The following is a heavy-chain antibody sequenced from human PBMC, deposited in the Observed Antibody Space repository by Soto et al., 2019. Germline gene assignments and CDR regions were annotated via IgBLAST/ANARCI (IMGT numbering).Heavy chain of an antibody. CDR3: AAGRGAAAANCFDA. V-gene: IGHV1-18*01. CDR1: DYTFTSYG. Sequence: ASVKVSCKASDYTFTSYGISWVRQAPGQGLEWMGWISAYNGNTNYAQKLQGRVSMTRDTSTSTVYMELSSLRSEDTAAYYCAAGRGAAAANCFDAWGQGTLVTVSS. J-gene: IGHJ5*02. CDR2: ISAYNGNT. D-gene: IGHD6-13*01.